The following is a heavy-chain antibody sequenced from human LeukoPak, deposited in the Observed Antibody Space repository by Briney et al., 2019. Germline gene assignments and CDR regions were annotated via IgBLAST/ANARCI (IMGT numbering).Heavy chain of an antibody. D-gene: IGHD2-2*02. CDR1: GGSISSSNYY. CDR3: ARHRRGDCSSASCYTDY. CDR2: ISYSGTT. Sequence: SETLSLTCIVSGGSISSSNYYWGWIRQPPGKGLEWIGSISYSGTTYYNPSLNSRVTISVDTSKNQFSLRLSSVTVADTAVYYCARHRRGDCSSASCYTDYWGQGALVTVSS. V-gene: IGHV4-39*01. J-gene: IGHJ4*02.